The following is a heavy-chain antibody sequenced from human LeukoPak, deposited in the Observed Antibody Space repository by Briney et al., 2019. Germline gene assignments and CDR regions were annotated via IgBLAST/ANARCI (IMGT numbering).Heavy chain of an antibody. V-gene: IGHV1-2*02. D-gene: IGHD2/OR15-2a*01. CDR1: GYTFTGYY. CDR2: INSNSGDT. CDR3: ARAEGGLSKLVSTTFDY. Sequence: ASVKVSCKASGYTFTGYYMHWVRQAPGQGLEWMGWINSNSGDTNYAQKFQGRVTMTRDMSTSTVYMELSGLRSEDTAVYYCARAEGGLSKLVSTTFDYWGQGTLVTVSS. J-gene: IGHJ4*02.